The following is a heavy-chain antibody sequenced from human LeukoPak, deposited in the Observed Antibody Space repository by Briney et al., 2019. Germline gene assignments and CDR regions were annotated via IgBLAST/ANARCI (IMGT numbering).Heavy chain of an antibody. J-gene: IGHJ4*02. V-gene: IGHV3-21*01. CDR1: GFTFSDYS. CDR3: ARDTGYCSGGSCYSGNY. Sequence: GGSLRLSCAASGFTFSDYSMNWVRQAPGKGLEWVSSISSSGSYIHYADSVKGRFTISRDNAKNSLYLQMNSLRAEDTAVYYCARDTGYCSGGSCYSGNYWGQGTLVTVSS. CDR2: ISSSGSYI. D-gene: IGHD2-15*01.